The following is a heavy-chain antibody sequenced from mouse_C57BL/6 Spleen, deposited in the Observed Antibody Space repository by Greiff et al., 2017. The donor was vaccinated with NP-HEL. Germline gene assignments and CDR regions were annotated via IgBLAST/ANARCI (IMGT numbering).Heavy chain of an antibody. V-gene: IGHV1-59*01. CDR1: GYTFTSYW. Sequence: VQLQQSGAELVRPGTSVKLSCKASGYTFTSYWMHWVKQRPGQGLEWIGVIDPSDSYTNYNQKFKGKATLTVDTSSSTAYMQLSSLTSEDSAGYYCATYYGSSTDWYFDVWGTGTTVTVSS. J-gene: IGHJ1*03. CDR3: ATYYGSSTDWYFDV. D-gene: IGHD1-1*01. CDR2: IDPSDSYT.